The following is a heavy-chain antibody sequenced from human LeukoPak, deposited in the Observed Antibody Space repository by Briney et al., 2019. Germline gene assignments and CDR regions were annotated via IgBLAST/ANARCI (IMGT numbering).Heavy chain of an antibody. J-gene: IGHJ6*03. V-gene: IGHV4-61*02. CDR3: AREDRRGASYGDYVFYYYYYMDV. D-gene: IGHD4-17*01. Sequence: PSQTLSLTCTVSGGSISSGSYYWSWIRQPAGKGLEWIGRIYTSGSTNYNPSLKSRVTISVDTSKNQFSLKLSSVTAADTAVYYCAREDRRGASYGDYVFYYYYYMDVWGKGTTVTISS. CDR1: GGSISSGSYY. CDR2: IYTSGST.